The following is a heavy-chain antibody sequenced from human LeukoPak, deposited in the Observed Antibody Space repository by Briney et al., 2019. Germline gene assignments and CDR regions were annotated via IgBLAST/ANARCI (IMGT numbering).Heavy chain of an antibody. J-gene: IGHJ4*02. V-gene: IGHV3-30-3*01. CDR2: ISYNGNNK. CDR3: APDLRGSASSLDD. CDR1: GFTFNIYA. D-gene: IGHD6-25*01. Sequence: GGSLRLSCAASGFTFNIYAMHWVRLAPGKGLEWVAVISYNGNNKYYTDSVKGRFTISRDNSKNTLSLQMNSLRAEDTAVYYCAPDLRGSASSLDDWGQGTLVTVSS.